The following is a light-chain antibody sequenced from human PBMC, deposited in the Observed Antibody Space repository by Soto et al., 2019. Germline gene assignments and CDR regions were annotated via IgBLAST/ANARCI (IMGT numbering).Light chain of an antibody. J-gene: IGKJ1*01. V-gene: IGKV1-5*03. CDR3: QQYDSYPWT. Sequence: DIQMTQSPSTLSASVGDRVTISCRASQRIGSWLAWYQQKPGKAPKFLISKASSLESGVPSRFSGSGSGTEFTLTISSLQPDDFGSYYCQQYDSYPWTFGQGTKVEI. CDR1: QRIGSW. CDR2: KAS.